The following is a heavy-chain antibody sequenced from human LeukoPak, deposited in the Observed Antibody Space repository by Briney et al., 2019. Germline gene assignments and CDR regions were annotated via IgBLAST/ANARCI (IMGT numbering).Heavy chain of an antibody. CDR2: ISGSADST. J-gene: IGHJ4*02. Sequence: GGSLRLSCAASGFTFSSYGMNWVRQAPGKGLEWVSIISGSADSTYYADSVKGRFIISRDNSKNTLYLQMNSLRDEDTAVYYCAKWKYSNSGTDDYWGQGTLVTVSS. CDR1: GFTFSSYG. CDR3: AKWKYSNSGTDDY. V-gene: IGHV3-23*01. D-gene: IGHD6-6*01.